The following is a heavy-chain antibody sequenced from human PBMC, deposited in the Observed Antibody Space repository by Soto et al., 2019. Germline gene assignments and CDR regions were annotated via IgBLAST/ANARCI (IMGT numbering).Heavy chain of an antibody. CDR2: ISNNGGST. Sequence: GGSLRLSCAASGFIFSSFAMSWVRQAPGEGLEWVSTISNNGGSTYSADSVKGRFTISRDNSKNTLYLQMNSLRAEDTAVYYCAKDPDISGWYQTDLDYWGQGTLVIFSS. CDR1: GFIFSSFA. D-gene: IGHD6-19*01. V-gene: IGHV3-23*01. J-gene: IGHJ4*02. CDR3: AKDPDISGWYQTDLDY.